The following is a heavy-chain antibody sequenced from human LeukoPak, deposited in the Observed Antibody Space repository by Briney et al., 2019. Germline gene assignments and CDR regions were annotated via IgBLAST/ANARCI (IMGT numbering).Heavy chain of an antibody. CDR1: GYTFTSYS. D-gene: IGHD3-22*01. J-gene: IGHJ4*02. V-gene: IGHV1-18*01. CDR2: ISAYNGNT. Sequence: GASVKVSCKASGYTFTSYSISWVRQAPGQGLEWMGWISAYNGNTNYAQKLQGRVTMTTDTSTSTAYMELRSLRSDDTAVYYCARGLTYYYDSSGYLDYWGQGTLVTVSS. CDR3: ARGLTYYYDSSGYLDY.